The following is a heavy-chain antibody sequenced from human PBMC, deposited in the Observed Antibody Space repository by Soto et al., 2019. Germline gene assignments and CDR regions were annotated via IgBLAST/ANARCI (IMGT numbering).Heavy chain of an antibody. CDR3: AWWAVREEPEGRSDFWSGYYDAYYYYGMDV. CDR2: IIPIFGTA. CDR1: GGTFSSYA. Sequence: SVKVSCKASGGTFSSYAISWVRQAPGQGLEWMVGIIPIFGTANYAQKFQGRVTITADESTSTAYMEMSSMRSEDTAMYYCAWWAVREEPEGRSDFWSGYYDAYYYYGMDVWGEGTTVTVSS. D-gene: IGHD3-3*01. V-gene: IGHV1-69*13. J-gene: IGHJ6*04.